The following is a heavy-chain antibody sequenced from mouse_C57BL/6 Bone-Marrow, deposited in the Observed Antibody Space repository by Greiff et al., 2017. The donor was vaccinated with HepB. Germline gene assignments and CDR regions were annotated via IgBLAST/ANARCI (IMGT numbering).Heavy chain of an antibody. J-gene: IGHJ2*01. CDR2: INYDGSST. D-gene: IGHD1-1*01. V-gene: IGHV5-16*01. CDR3: ARDRGTTVVGDFDY. Sequence: EVKVVESEGGLVQPGSSMKLSCTASGFTFSDYYLAWVRQVPEKGLEWVANINYDGSSTYYLDSLKSRFIISRDNAKNILYLQMSSLKSEDTATYYCARDRGTTVVGDFDYWGQGTTLTVSS. CDR1: GFTFSDYY.